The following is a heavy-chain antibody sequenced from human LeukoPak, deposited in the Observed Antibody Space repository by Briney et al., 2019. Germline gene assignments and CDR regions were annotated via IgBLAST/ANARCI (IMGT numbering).Heavy chain of an antibody. D-gene: IGHD3-3*01. CDR2: ISYDGNNK. J-gene: IGHJ4*02. CDR3: AREITIFGVVSVFDY. Sequence: HPGGSLRLSCAASGFTFSSYWMSWVRQAPGKGLEWVAIISYDGNNKHYTDSLKGRFTISRDNSKNTLYLQMNSLRAEDTAVYYCAREITIFGVVSVFDYWGQGTLVTVSS. CDR1: GFTFSSYW. V-gene: IGHV3-30-3*01.